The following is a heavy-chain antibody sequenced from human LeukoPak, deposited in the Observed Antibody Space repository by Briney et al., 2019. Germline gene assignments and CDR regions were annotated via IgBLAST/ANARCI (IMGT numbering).Heavy chain of an antibody. CDR1: GFIVSSNY. CDR2: IYSGGST. V-gene: IGHV3-66*01. CDR3: APSAIRPGY. D-gene: IGHD1-26*01. Sequence: GGSLRLSCAASGFIVSSNYMSWVRHAPGKGLEWGTVIYSGGSTYYADSVKGRFTISRYNSKNTLYLQMNSLRAEDTAVYYCAPSAIRPGYWGQGTLVTVSS. J-gene: IGHJ4*02.